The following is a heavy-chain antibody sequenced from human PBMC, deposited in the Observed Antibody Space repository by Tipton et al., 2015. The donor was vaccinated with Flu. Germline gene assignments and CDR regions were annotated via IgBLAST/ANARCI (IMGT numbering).Heavy chain of an antibody. D-gene: IGHD2-21*01. J-gene: IGHJ6*02. Sequence: TLSLTCTVSGGSVSSGSYYWSWIRQPPGKGLEWFGYIYYSGSTNYNPSLKSRVTISVDTSKNQFSLKLSSVTAADTAVYYCARDQVSPHLTYGMDVWGQGTTVTVSS. CDR1: GGSVSSGSYY. CDR3: ARDQVSPHLTYGMDV. V-gene: IGHV4-61*01. CDR2: IYYSGST.